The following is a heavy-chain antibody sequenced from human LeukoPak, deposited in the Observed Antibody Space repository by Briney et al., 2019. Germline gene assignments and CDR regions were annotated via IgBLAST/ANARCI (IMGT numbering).Heavy chain of an antibody. CDR1: GNTFTTYG. V-gene: IGHV1-18*01. J-gene: IGHJ4*02. D-gene: IGHD3-22*01. Sequence: ASVMVSCKASGNTFTTYGVSWVRQAPGQGLEWMGWFSPYNGNTNYAQKLQGRVTMTTDTSTSTAYMELRSLRPDDTAMYYYARRGIYYYDSSGRANYYFDYWGQGTLVTVSS. CDR2: FSPYNGNT. CDR3: ARRGIYYYDSSGRANYYFDY.